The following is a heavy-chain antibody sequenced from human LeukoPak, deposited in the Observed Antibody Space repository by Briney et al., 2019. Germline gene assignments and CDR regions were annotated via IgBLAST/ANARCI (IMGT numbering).Heavy chain of an antibody. CDR1: GYTFTSYG. J-gene: IGHJ3*02. CDR3: ARVDDILTGYFHDAFDI. Sequence: ASVKVSCKASGYTFTSYGISWLRQAPGQGLEWMGWISTYNGNKNYAQKLQGRVTMTTDTSTSTAYMELRSLRSDDPVVCYCARVDDILTGYFHDAFDIWGQRTMVTVSS. V-gene: IGHV1-18*01. CDR2: ISTYNGNK. D-gene: IGHD3-9*01.